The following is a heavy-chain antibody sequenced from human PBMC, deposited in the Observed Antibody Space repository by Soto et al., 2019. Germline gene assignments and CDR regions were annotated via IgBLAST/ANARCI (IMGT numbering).Heavy chain of an antibody. Sequence: GESLKISCKGSGYTFTNYWIGWVRQMPGKGLEWMGIIYPGDSDTKYNPSFQGQVTISADKSISTAYLQWSSLKASDTAMYYCARRTASASCYDYWGQGTLVTVSS. CDR2: IYPGDSDT. V-gene: IGHV5-51*01. D-gene: IGHD1-26*01. J-gene: IGHJ4*02. CDR1: GYTFTNYW. CDR3: ARRTASASCYDY.